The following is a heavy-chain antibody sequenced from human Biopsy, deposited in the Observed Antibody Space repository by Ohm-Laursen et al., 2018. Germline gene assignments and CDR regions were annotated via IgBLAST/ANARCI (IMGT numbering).Heavy chain of an antibody. D-gene: IGHD1-26*01. Sequence: GASVKVSCKASGGTFTNYAISWVRQAPGQGLEWMGGIIPIFGTANYAQKFQGRVTTTADESTSTAYMELSSLRSDDTAVYYCARDALGGGSYRFFYWGQGSLVTVSS. V-gene: IGHV1-69*13. J-gene: IGHJ4*02. CDR2: IIPIFGTA. CDR3: ARDALGGGSYRFFY. CDR1: GGTFTNYA.